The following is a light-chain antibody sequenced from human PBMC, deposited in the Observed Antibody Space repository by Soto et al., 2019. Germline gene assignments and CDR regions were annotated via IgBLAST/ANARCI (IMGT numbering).Light chain of an antibody. Sequence: QSVLNQPASLSGSPGRSITISCTGTSSDIGGYYYVSWYQHHPGKAPRLIIYEVVQRPSGVPDRFSGSKSGNTASLTISGLQAEDEAEYYCCSFTTGNTAYVFGTGTKVTVL. CDR1: SSDIGGYYY. CDR2: EVV. V-gene: IGLV2-14*01. J-gene: IGLJ1*01. CDR3: CSFTTGNTAYV.